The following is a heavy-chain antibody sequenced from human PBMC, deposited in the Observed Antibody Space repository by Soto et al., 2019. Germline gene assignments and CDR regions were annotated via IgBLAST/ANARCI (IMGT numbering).Heavy chain of an antibody. J-gene: IGHJ3*02. CDR1: GGSVSSGSYY. V-gene: IGHV4-61*01. CDR2: IYYSGST. Sequence: QVQLQESGPGLVKPSETLSLTCTVSGGSVSSGSYYWSWIRQPPGKGLEWIGYIYYSGSTNYNPSLLSRVTISVDTSKNQFSLKLSSVTAADTAVYYCSRLLLPYEAFDIWGQGTMVTVSS. D-gene: IGHD2-15*01. CDR3: SRLLLPYEAFDI.